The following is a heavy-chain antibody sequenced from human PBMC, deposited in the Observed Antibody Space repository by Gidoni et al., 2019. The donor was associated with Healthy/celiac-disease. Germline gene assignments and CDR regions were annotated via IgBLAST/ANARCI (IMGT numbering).Heavy chain of an antibody. CDR3: AKDVPIAAAGLFDY. CDR1: GFTFSSYA. CDR2: ISGRGGST. Sequence: EGQLLESGGGLVQPGGSLRRSWAASGFTFSSYAMSWVRQAPGKGLEWFSAISGRGGSTYYADSVNGRFTISRDNSKNTLYLQMNSLRAEDTAVYYCAKDVPIAAAGLFDYWGQGTLVTVSS. J-gene: IGHJ4*02. D-gene: IGHD6-13*01. V-gene: IGHV3-23*01.